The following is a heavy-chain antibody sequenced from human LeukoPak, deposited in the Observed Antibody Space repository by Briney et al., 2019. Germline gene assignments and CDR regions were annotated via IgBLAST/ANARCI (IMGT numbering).Heavy chain of an antibody. D-gene: IGHD5-24*01. Sequence: PSETLSLTCTVSGGSISSYYWSWIRQPPGKGLEWIGYIYYSGSTNYNPSLKSRVTISVDTSKNQFSLKLSSVTAADTAVYYCARSRDGYNLDYWGQGTLATVSS. CDR1: GGSISSYY. J-gene: IGHJ4*02. CDR3: ARSRDGYNLDY. V-gene: IGHV4-59*01. CDR2: IYYSGST.